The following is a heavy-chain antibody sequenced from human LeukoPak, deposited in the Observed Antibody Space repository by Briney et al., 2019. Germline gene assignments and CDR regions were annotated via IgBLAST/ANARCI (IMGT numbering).Heavy chain of an antibody. J-gene: IGHJ4*02. CDR3: ARPYGTSGYYNYYLDY. D-gene: IGHD3-22*01. V-gene: IGHV1-18*01. Sequence: ASVKLSCKASGYKLISYGIIWVRQAPGQGLEWIGWISAYNVNTNYAQKFQGRVTMTTDTSTSTAYMELRSLKSDDTAVYFCARPYGTSGYYNYYLDYWGQGTLVTVSS. CDR2: ISAYNVNT. CDR1: GYKLISYG.